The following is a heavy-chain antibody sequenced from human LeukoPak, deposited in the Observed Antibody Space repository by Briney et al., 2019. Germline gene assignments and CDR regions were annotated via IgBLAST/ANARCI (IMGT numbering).Heavy chain of an antibody. Sequence: SETLSLTCTVSGGSVSFYYWSWIRQPPGKGLEWIGYIYYSGSTNYNPSLKSRVTISVDTSKNQFSLKLSSVTAADTAVYYCARGSSGWYFPYHYYCYYGMDVWGQGTTVTVSS. V-gene: IGHV4-59*02. CDR1: GGSVSFYY. D-gene: IGHD6-19*01. CDR2: IYYSGST. J-gene: IGHJ6*02. CDR3: ARGSSGWYFPYHYYCYYGMDV.